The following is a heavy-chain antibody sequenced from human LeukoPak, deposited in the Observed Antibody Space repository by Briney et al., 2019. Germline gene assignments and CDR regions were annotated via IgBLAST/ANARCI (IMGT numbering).Heavy chain of an antibody. CDR3: ARDLVTLPASYYSYGMDV. V-gene: IGHV1-3*01. J-gene: IGHJ6*02. CDR2: INAGNGNT. D-gene: IGHD1-26*01. Sequence: ASVNVSCKASGYTFTSYAMHWVRQAPGQRLEWMGWINAGNGNTKSSQKFQGRLTIARDTSASTAYMELSSLRSEDTAVYYCARDLVTLPASYYSYGMDVWGQGTTVTVFS. CDR1: GYTFTSYA.